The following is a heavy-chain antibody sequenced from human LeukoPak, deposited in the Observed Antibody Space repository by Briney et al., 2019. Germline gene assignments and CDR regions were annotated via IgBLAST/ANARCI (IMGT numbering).Heavy chain of an antibody. CDR2: IRNKANSYTA. Sequence: GGSLRLSCAASGFTFSDHYMDWVRQAPGKGLEWVGRIRNKANSYTAEYAPSVKGRFTMARDDSKNSLYLQMNSLKSEDTAVYYCTRRAAAGHFDYWGQGTLVTVSS. CDR1: GFTFSDHY. V-gene: IGHV3-72*01. D-gene: IGHD6-13*01. J-gene: IGHJ4*02. CDR3: TRRAAAGHFDY.